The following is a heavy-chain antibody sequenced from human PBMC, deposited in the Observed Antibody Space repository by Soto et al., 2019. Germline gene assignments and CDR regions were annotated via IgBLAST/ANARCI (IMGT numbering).Heavy chain of an antibody. CDR3: ARVILVGAAYSFDD. Sequence: QVELEESGPGLVKPSQTLSLTCSVYGASISNGDCYWSWIRQPPGKGLEWIGYIYYSGRSDCSPSLKSRVTLSVDRAKNQFSLILNSVTAADTAVYYCARVILVGAAYSFDDWGQGTLVTVSS. D-gene: IGHD1-26*01. CDR2: IYYSGRS. V-gene: IGHV4-30-4*01. J-gene: IGHJ4*02. CDR1: GASISNGDCY.